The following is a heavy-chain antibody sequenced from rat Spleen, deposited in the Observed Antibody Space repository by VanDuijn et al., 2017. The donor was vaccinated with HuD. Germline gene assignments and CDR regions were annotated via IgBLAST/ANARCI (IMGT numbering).Heavy chain of an antibody. CDR1: GFTFSDYN. CDR3: AADYFDGTYYPFDY. Sequence: EVKLVESGGGLVQPGRSLKLSCAASGFTFSDYNMAWVRQAPKKGLEWVATISYDGSNTYSRESVKGRFTISRDNAKSNLYLQMDSLRSEDTAPYYCAADYFDGTYYPFDYWGQGIMVTVSS. V-gene: IGHV5-7*01. J-gene: IGHJ2*01. CDR2: ISYDGSNT. D-gene: IGHD1-12*02.